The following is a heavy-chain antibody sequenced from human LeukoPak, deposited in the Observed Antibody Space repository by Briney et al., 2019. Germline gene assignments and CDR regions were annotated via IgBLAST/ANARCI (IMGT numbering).Heavy chain of an antibody. CDR1: GFTFSSFD. CDR2: ISYDGSNK. Sequence: GGSLRLSCAASGFTFSSFDLHWVRQAPGKGLEWVAVISYDGSNKYYADSVKGRFTISRDNSKNTLYLQMNSLRADDTAVYYCAMKAVPRPRLHDAFDFWGQGTVVSVSS. CDR3: AMKAVPRPRLHDAFDF. V-gene: IGHV3-30*03. D-gene: IGHD5-24*01. J-gene: IGHJ3*01.